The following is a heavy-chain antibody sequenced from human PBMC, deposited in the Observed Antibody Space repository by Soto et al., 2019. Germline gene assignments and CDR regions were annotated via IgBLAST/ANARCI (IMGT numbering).Heavy chain of an antibody. CDR2: IIPIFGTA. CDR3: ARERGRSSQYSSSWFDP. J-gene: IGHJ5*02. V-gene: IGHV1-69*13. D-gene: IGHD6-6*01. Sequence: VASVKVSCKASGGTFSSYAISWVRQAPGQGLGWMGGIIPIFGTANYAQKFQGRVTVTADESTSTAYVELSSLRSEDTAVYYCARERGRSSQYSSSWFDPWGQGTLVTVSS. CDR1: GGTFSSYA.